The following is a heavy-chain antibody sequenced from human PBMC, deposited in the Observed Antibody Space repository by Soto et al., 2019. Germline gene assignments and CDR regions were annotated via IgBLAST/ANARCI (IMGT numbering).Heavy chain of an antibody. J-gene: IGHJ3*02. V-gene: IGHV4-30-4*01. Sequence: SETLSLTCTVSGGSISSGDYYWSWIRQPPGKGLEWIGYIYYSGSTYYNPSLKSRVTISVDTSKNQFSLKLSSVTAADTAVYYCARRDDSSGYHDAFDIWGQGTMVTVSS. CDR3: ARRDDSSGYHDAFDI. CDR1: GGSISSGDYY. D-gene: IGHD3-22*01. CDR2: IYYSGST.